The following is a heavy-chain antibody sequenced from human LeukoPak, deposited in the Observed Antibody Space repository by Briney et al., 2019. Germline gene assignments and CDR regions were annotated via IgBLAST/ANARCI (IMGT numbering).Heavy chain of an antibody. CDR3: ATDYDILTGYGY. CDR2: FDPEDGET. J-gene: IGHJ4*02. CDR1: GYTLTELS. Sequence: ASVKVSCKVSGYTLTELSMHWVRQAPGKGLEWMGGFDPEDGETIYAQKFQGRVTMTEDTSTDTAYMELSSLRSEDTAVYYCATDYDILTGYGYWGQGTLVTASS. D-gene: IGHD3-9*01. V-gene: IGHV1-24*01.